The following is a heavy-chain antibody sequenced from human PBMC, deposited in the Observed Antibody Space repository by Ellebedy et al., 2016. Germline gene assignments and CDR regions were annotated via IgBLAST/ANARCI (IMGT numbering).Heavy chain of an antibody. CDR3: ARGTYYYGSGSESRGLYYFDY. Sequence: SETLSLTCAVYGGSFSGYYWSWIRQPPGKGLEWIGEINHSGSTNYNPSLKSRVTISGDTSKSHFSLKLSSVTAADTAVYFCARGTYYYGSGSESRGLYYFDYWGQGTLLTVSS. CDR2: INHSGST. V-gene: IGHV4-34*01. CDR1: GGSFSGYY. D-gene: IGHD3-10*01. J-gene: IGHJ4*02.